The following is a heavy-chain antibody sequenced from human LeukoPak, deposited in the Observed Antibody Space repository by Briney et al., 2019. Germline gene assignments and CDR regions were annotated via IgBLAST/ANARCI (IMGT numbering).Heavy chain of an antibody. D-gene: IGHD5-12*01. V-gene: IGHV3-74*01. J-gene: IGHJ4*02. Sequence: GGSLRLSCAASGFTFSSYWMHWVRQAPGKGLVWVSRINTDGSSTSYADSVKGRFTISRDNAKNTLYLQMNSLRAEDTAVYYCARDSNSGYDPSGPDYWGQGTLVTVSS. CDR3: ARDSNSGYDPSGPDY. CDR2: INTDGSST. CDR1: GFTFSSYW.